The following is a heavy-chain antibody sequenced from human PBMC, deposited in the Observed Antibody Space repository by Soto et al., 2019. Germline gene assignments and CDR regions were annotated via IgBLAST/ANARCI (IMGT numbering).Heavy chain of an antibody. Sequence: HPGGSLRLSCAASGFTFSSYWMSWVRQAPGKGLEWVANIKQDGSEKYYVDPVKGRFTISRDNAKNSLYLQMNSLRAEDTAVYYCARDLEAAAGMGFDPWGQGTLVTVSS. J-gene: IGHJ5*02. CDR2: IKQDGSEK. D-gene: IGHD6-13*01. CDR3: ARDLEAAAGMGFDP. V-gene: IGHV3-7*03. CDR1: GFTFSSYW.